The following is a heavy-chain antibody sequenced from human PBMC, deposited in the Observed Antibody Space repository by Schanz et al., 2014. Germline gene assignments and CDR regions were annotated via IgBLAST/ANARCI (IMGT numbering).Heavy chain of an antibody. Sequence: EVKLLESGGHLVQPGGSLRLSCAGSGFTFSSYAMSWVRQTPGKGLEWVSVISGSGVTIYYADSVKGRFTISRDNSKNTLYLQMNSLTAEDTAVYYCARGVRIDYWGQGTLVTVSS. J-gene: IGHJ4*02. D-gene: IGHD3-3*01. CDR2: ISGSGVTI. CDR1: GFTFSSYA. CDR3: ARGVRIDY. V-gene: IGHV3-23*01.